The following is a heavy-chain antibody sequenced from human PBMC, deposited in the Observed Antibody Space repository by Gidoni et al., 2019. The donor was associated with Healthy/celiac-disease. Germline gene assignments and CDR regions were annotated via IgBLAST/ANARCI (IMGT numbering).Heavy chain of an antibody. J-gene: IGHJ4*02. CDR2: ISWNSGSI. CDR3: AKDIQAYSSGWYYFDY. D-gene: IGHD6-19*01. Sequence: EVQLVESGGGLVQPGRSLRLSCAASGFTFDDYAMHWVRQAPGKGLAWVSGISWNSGSIGYADSVKGRFTISRDNAKNSLYLQMNSLRAEDTALYYCAKDIQAYSSGWYYFDYWGQGTLVTVSS. CDR1: GFTFDDYA. V-gene: IGHV3-9*01.